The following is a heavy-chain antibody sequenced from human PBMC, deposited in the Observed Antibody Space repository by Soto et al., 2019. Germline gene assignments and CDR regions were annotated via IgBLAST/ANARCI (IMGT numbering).Heavy chain of an antibody. CDR3: ARDRSNSPDFFDF. V-gene: IGHV4-30-4*01. D-gene: IGHD6-6*01. CDR1: GGSISNDDHY. J-gene: IGHJ4*02. Sequence: PSETLSLTCAVYGGSISNDDHYCTWIRQPPGKGLEWIGYIYYTGSTNYNPSLKSRVTISMDTSKNQFSLKVNSVTAADTAVYYCARDRSNSPDFFDFWGQGTLVTVSS. CDR2: IYYTGST.